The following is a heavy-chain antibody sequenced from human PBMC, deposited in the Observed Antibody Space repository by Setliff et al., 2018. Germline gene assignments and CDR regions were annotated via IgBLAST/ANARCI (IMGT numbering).Heavy chain of an antibody. CDR1: GDSVTSDSYY. CDR2: VSYSGSP. V-gene: IGHV4-39*01. D-gene: IGHD4-17*01. CDR3: ARGRLLYVGDSHYFDN. Sequence: SETLSLTCIVTGDSVTSDSYYWGWVRQPPGKGLEWVGSVSYSGSPYHNPSLKSRVSLSLDTSENQFSLQLNSVTATDTAVYYCARGRLLYVGDSHYFDNWGQGTLVTVSS. J-gene: IGHJ4*02.